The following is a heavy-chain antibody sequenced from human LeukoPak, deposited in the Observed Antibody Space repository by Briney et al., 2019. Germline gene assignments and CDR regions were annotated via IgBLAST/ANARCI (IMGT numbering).Heavy chain of an antibody. CDR3: AKDHHYYGSGSYYNPGWFDP. V-gene: IGHV3-30*02. J-gene: IGHJ5*02. D-gene: IGHD3-10*01. CDR1: GFTFSSYG. CDR2: IRYDGSNK. Sequence: GGSLRLSCAASGFTFSSYGMHWVRQAPGKGLEWVAFIRYDGSNKYYADSVKGRFTISRDNSKNTLYLQMNSLRAEDTAVYYCAKDHHYYGSGSYYNPGWFDPWGQGTLVTVSS.